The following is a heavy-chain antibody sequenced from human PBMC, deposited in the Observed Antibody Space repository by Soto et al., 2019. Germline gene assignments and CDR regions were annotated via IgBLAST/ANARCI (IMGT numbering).Heavy chain of an antibody. CDR1: GFTFSSYG. Sequence: QVQLVESGGGVVQPGRSLRLSCAASGFTFSSYGMHWVRQAPGKGLEWVAVISNDGSNKYYAYSVKGRFTISRDNSKNTLYLGMNSLSAEDTAVYYCAKDRGGSRSYMIRYYYYGMDVWGQGTTVTVSS. D-gene: IGHD6-13*01. J-gene: IGHJ6*02. CDR2: ISNDGSNK. CDR3: AKDRGGSRSYMIRYYYYGMDV. V-gene: IGHV3-30*18.